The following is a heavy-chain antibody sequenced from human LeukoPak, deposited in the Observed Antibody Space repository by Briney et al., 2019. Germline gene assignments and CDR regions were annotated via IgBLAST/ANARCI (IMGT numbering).Heavy chain of an antibody. Sequence: ASVNVSCKVSGCTLTELSMHWVRQAPGKGLEWMGGFDPEDGETIYAQKFQGRVTMTEDTSTDTAYMELSSLRSEDTAVYYCATSVELRYFDWQLDYWGQGTLVTVSS. J-gene: IGHJ4*02. D-gene: IGHD3-9*01. CDR1: GCTLTELS. V-gene: IGHV1-24*01. CDR2: FDPEDGET. CDR3: ATSVELRYFDWQLDY.